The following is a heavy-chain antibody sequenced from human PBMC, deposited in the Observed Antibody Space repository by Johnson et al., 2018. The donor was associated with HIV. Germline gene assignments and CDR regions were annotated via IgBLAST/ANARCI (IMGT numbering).Heavy chain of an antibody. J-gene: IGHJ3*02. D-gene: IGHD3-10*01. CDR1: GFTFSSYA. CDR2: ISYDGSDK. V-gene: IGHV3-30*04. Sequence: QVQLVESGGGVVQPGRSLRLSCAASGFTFSSYAMHWVRQAPGKGLEWVAVISYDGSDKYYADSVKGRFTISRDNSKNTLYLQMNSLRAEDTAVYYCARDVGLWFGELRSGDAFDIWGQGTMVTVSS. CDR3: ARDVGLWFGELRSGDAFDI.